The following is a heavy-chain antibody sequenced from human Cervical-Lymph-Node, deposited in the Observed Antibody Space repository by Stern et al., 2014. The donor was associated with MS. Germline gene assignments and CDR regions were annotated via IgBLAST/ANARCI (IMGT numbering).Heavy chain of an antibody. CDR3: ARGGRGVGLEY. CDR2: VSYDGTQR. V-gene: IGHV3-30-3*01. CDR1: GFTFSTYA. J-gene: IGHJ4*02. D-gene: IGHD3-10*01. Sequence: VQLVESGGGVVQPGRSLNLSCVASGFTFSTYAMHWVRQAPGKGLEWVAFVSYDGTQRNSTDSVKARFTISRDNSKNTLYLHMNSLRDEDTAVYFCARGGRGVGLEYWGQGALVTVSS.